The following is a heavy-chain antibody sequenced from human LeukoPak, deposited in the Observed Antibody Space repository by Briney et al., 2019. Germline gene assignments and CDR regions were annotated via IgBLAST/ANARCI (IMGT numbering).Heavy chain of an antibody. Sequence: GGSLRLSCAASGFPFSTYSMNWVRQAPGKGLEWVSSISSSSSYIYYADSVKGRFTISRDNAKNSLYLQMNSLRAEDTAVYYCARLMFGYYDSSGYLKTHFDYWGQGTLVTVSS. CDR1: GFPFSTYS. V-gene: IGHV3-21*01. CDR3: ARLMFGYYDSSGYLKTHFDY. J-gene: IGHJ4*02. D-gene: IGHD3-22*01. CDR2: ISSSSSYI.